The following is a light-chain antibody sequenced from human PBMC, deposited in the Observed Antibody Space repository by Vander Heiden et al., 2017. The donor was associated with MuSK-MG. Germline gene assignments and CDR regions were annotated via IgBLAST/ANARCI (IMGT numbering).Light chain of an antibody. CDR1: TLPKQY. J-gene: IGLJ2*01. V-gene: IGLV3-25*03. Sequence: SYELTQPPSVAVSPGQTARIPCSGDTLPKQYAYWYQQKPGQAPVLVIYKDNERPSGMPERFTGSNSGTTVTLTISGVQPDDEADYYCQSADSSGTYVVFGGGTKLTVL. CDR3: QSADSSGTYVV. CDR2: KDN.